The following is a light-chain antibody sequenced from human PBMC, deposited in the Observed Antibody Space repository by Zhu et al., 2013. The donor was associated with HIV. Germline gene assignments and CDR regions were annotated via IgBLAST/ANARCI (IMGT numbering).Light chain of an antibody. V-gene: IGKV4-1*01. J-gene: IGKJ4*01. CDR2: WAS. CDR1: QNLLYRSDQKNY. Sequence: DIVMTQSPDSLTVSLGERATINCKSSQNLLYRSDQKNYLSWYQQRSGQPPKLLIYWASTRNYGVPDRFSGSGSGTDFTLTISSLQAEDVAVYYCQQYYTIPLTFGGGTKVEIK. CDR3: QQYYTIPLT.